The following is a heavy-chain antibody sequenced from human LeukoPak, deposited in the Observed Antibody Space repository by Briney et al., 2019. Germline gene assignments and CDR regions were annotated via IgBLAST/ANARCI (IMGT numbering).Heavy chain of an antibody. CDR1: GYTFTCYY. Sequence: ASAKVSCKASGYTFTCYYMHWVRQAPGQGFEWMGWINPNSGDTNYAQKFQGRITMTRDTSISTAHMELSRLRSDDTAVYYCARANPLYCSSTTCLFDYWGQGTLVTVSS. D-gene: IGHD2-2*01. V-gene: IGHV1-2*02. CDR2: INPNSGDT. CDR3: ARANPLYCSSTTCLFDY. J-gene: IGHJ4*02.